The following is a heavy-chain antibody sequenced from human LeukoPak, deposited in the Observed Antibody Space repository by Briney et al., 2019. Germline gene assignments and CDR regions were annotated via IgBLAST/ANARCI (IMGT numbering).Heavy chain of an antibody. CDR2: IFYSGTT. V-gene: IGHV4-30-4*08. D-gene: IGHD4-17*01. CDR3: TRSRSINYGDYGWFFY. Sequence: PSETLSLTCTVSGDSISSPDYFWTWIRQPPGKGLEWIGYIFYSGTTYYSPSLKSRLTISVETSKNQFSLNLTSVTAADTAVYFCTRSRSINYGDYGWFFYWGQGTLVTVS. J-gene: IGHJ4*02. CDR1: GDSISSPDYF.